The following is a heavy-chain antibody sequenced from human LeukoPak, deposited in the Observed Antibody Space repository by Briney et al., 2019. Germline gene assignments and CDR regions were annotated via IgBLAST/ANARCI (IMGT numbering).Heavy chain of an antibody. CDR1: GGSISSSSYY. J-gene: IGHJ4*02. D-gene: IGHD3-16*01. CDR2: IYYSGST. CDR3: ARDAPLGGY. Sequence: SETLSLTCTVSGGSISSSSYYWGWIRQPPGKGLEWIGSIYYSGSTYYNPSLKSRVTISVDTSKNQFSLKLSSVTAADTAVYYCARDAPLGGYWGQGTLVTVSS. V-gene: IGHV4-39*07.